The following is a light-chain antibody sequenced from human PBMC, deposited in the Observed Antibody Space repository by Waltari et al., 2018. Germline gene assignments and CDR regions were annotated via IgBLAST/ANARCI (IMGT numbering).Light chain of an antibody. V-gene: IGKV1-12*01. J-gene: IGKJ1*01. CDR1: QSISHW. CDR2: KAS. CDR3: RQYTSSRT. Sequence: DIQMTQSPSSLSASVVDTVTIPCRARQSISHWLAWYQQKPGKAPKLLIYKASSLESGVPLRVSGSGTGTAFTLTINGLQAEDFGNYYCRQYTSSRTFGQGTKVEIK.